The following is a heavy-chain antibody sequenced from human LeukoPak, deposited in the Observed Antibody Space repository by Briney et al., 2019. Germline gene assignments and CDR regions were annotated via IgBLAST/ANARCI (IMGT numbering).Heavy chain of an antibody. CDR3: AKSGLNRFDY. V-gene: IGHV3-74*01. CDR2: INTDGSST. J-gene: IGHJ4*02. D-gene: IGHD2-15*01. CDR1: GFIFSSYW. Sequence: PGGSLRLSCAASGFIFSSYWMHWVRHAPGKGLAWVSRINTDGSSTSYADSVKGRFTISRDNAKNTLYLQMNSLRAEDTAVYYCAKSGLNRFDYWGQGTLVTVSS.